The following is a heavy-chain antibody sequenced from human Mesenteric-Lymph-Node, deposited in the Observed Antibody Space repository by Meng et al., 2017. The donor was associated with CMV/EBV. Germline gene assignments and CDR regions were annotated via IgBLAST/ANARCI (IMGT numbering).Heavy chain of an antibody. Sequence: SVQVSCKASGGTFSSHAVSWVRQAPGQGLEWMGGITPIFGTANYAQKFQVRVTIVTDESTSTAYMEVSSLRSEDTAVYFCARDRGSDFWSGFYPYWGRGTLVTVSS. D-gene: IGHD3-3*01. V-gene: IGHV1-69*05. CDR3: ARDRGSDFWSGFYPY. J-gene: IGHJ4*02. CDR1: GGTFSSHA. CDR2: ITPIFGTA.